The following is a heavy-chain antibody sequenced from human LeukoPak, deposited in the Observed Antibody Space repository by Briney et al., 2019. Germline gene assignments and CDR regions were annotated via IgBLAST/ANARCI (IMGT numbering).Heavy chain of an antibody. V-gene: IGHV3-23*01. Sequence: GGSLRLSCAASGFTFSNYAMSWVRRAPGRGLEWVSTISGRGRSTYYADSVKGRFTISRDNSKNTLYLQMNSLRADDTAVFYCAKGGPTHYFDYWGQGTLVTVSS. CDR2: ISGRGRST. J-gene: IGHJ4*02. D-gene: IGHD2-15*01. CDR3: AKGGPTHYFDY. CDR1: GFTFSNYA.